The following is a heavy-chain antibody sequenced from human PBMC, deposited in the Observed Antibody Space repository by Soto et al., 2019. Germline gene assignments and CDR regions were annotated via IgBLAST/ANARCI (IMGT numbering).Heavy chain of an antibody. CDR2: IYYSGST. J-gene: IGHJ4*02. CDR3: AGVLRYFDWLYHEIDY. D-gene: IGHD3-9*01. Sequence: ASETLSLTCTVSGGSISSSIYYWGWIRQPPGKGQERIGSIYYSGSTYYNPSLKSRVTISVDTSKNQFSLKLSSVTAADTAVYYCAGVLRYFDWLYHEIDYWGQGTLVTVSS. CDR1: GGSISSSIYY. V-gene: IGHV4-39*01.